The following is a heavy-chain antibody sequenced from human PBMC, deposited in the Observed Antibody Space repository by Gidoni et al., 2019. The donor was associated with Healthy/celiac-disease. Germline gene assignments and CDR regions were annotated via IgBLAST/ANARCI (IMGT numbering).Heavy chain of an antibody. D-gene: IGHD3-3*01. CDR1: GFTFSRYP. V-gene: IGHV3-30*04. CDR2: ISYDGSNK. Sequence: QVQLVASGGGVAPPGRSLRLSCAASGFTFSRYPMHGVRQATGKGLEWVAVISYDGSNKYYADSVKGRFTISGDNSKNTLYLQMNSLRAEDTAVYYCARDGKVFGVVLYNWFDPWGQGTLVTVSS. J-gene: IGHJ5*02. CDR3: ARDGKVFGVVLYNWFDP.